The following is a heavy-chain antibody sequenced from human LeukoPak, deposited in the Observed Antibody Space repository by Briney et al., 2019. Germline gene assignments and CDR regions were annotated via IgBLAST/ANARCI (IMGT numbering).Heavy chain of an antibody. CDR3: AGRPTGYSSGYIH. V-gene: IGHV3-23*01. CDR1: GITFSNYA. Sequence: GGSLRLSCEASGITFSNYAVSWVRQAPEKGLDWVSVISGSAHKIRYADSVKGRFTISRDNSENIVYLQMNNLRVEDTAVYYCAGRPTGYSSGYIHWGQGTLVTVSS. D-gene: IGHD5-18*01. CDR2: ISGSAHKI. J-gene: IGHJ4*02.